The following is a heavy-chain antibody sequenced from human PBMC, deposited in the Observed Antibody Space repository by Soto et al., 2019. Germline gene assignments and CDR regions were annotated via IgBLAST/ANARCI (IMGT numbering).Heavy chain of an antibody. V-gene: IGHV4-31*11. CDR3: AIDGGSSGWPN. J-gene: IGHJ4*02. CDR1: GDRVASSHW. D-gene: IGHD6-19*01. Sequence: SETLSLTCGVSGDRVASSHWWSWIRQHPGKGLEWVGYIYLTGTTLYNTSLKSRLAISVDTSKTHFSLKLPTVNAADTDVYDCAIDGGSSGWPNWGQGVLVTVSS. CDR2: IYLTGTT.